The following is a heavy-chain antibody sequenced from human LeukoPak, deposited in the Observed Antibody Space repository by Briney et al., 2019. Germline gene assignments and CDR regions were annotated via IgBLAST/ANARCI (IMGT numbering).Heavy chain of an antibody. CDR1: GYTFTSYD. J-gene: IGHJ4*02. CDR3: ARGLTYYDYVWGSYRYTDSYYFDY. D-gene: IGHD3-16*02. CDR2: MNPNSGNT. V-gene: IGHV1-8*01. Sequence: GASVRVSCKASGYTFTSYDINWVRQATGQGLEWMGWMNPNSGNTGYAQKFQGRVTMTRNTSISTAYMELSSLRSEDTAVYYCARGLTYYDYVWGSYRYTDSYYFDYWGQGTLVTVSS.